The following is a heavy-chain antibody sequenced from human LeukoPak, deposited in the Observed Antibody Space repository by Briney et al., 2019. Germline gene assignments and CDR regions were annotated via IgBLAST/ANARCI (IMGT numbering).Heavy chain of an antibody. V-gene: IGHV1-18*01. CDR2: ISAYNGNT. D-gene: IGHD4-17*01. CDR3: AREGDYGDPPGY. Sequence: ASMKVSCKASGYTFTSYGTSWVRQAPGQGLEWMGWISAYNGNTNYAQKLQGRVTMTTDTSTSTAYMELRSLRSDDTAVYYCAREGDYGDPPGYWGQGTLVTVSS. CDR1: GYTFTSYG. J-gene: IGHJ4*02.